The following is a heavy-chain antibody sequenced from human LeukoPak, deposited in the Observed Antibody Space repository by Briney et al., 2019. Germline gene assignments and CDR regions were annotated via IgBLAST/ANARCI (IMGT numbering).Heavy chain of an antibody. Sequence: GGSLRLSCAASGFTFSSYWMHWVRQAPGKGLVWVSRINSDGSSTSYADSVKGRFTISRDNAKNSLYLQMNSLRAEDTALYYCARDGTYYYDSSGYYIPYYFDYWGQGTLVTVSS. CDR3: ARDGTYYYDSSGYYIPYYFDY. CDR1: GFTFSSYW. D-gene: IGHD3-22*01. J-gene: IGHJ4*02. CDR2: INSDGSST. V-gene: IGHV3-74*01.